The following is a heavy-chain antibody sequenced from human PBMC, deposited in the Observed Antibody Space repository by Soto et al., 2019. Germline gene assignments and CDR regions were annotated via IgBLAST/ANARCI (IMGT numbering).Heavy chain of an antibody. CDR2: IYSGGSI. CDR1: VFTFSGHG. Sequence: GWSLRLSCAPSVFTFSGHGMHWVRQAPGKGLEWVAVIYSGGSIYYADSVKGRFTISRDNSKNTLYLQMNSLRAEDTGVYYCAREAYCTSSSCYTRYGMDVWGQGTTVTVSS. J-gene: IGHJ6*02. V-gene: IGHV3-NL1*01. CDR3: AREAYCTSSSCYTRYGMDV. D-gene: IGHD2-2*02.